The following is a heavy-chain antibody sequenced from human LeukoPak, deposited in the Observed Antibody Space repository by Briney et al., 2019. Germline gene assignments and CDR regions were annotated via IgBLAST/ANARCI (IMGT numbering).Heavy chain of an antibody. Sequence: SQTLSLTCTVSGGSISSGDYYWSWIRQPPGKGLEWIGYIYYSGSTYYNPSLRSRVTISVDTSNNQFSLKLSFVTAADTAVYYCARLLPLWGWELLRRKTDAFDIWGQGTMVTVSS. V-gene: IGHV4-30-4*08. J-gene: IGHJ3*02. CDR3: ARLLPLWGWELLRRKTDAFDI. D-gene: IGHD1-26*01. CDR1: GGSISSGDYY. CDR2: IYYSGST.